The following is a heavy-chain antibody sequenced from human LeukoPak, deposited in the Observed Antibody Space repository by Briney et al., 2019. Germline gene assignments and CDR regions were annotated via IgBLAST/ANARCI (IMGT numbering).Heavy chain of an antibody. CDR3: AGGGWDFFGGDYRHRDY. J-gene: IGHJ4*02. CDR1: GFTFNNYW. Sequence: GGSLRLSCAASGFTFNNYWMYWIRQVPGKGLVWVSRIGGDGRTTNCEDAVKGRFTISRDNAKDTLYQQMSRLRVDDTAVYYCAGGGWDFFGGDYRHRDYWGQGTLVTVSS. D-gene: IGHD3-16*02. CDR2: IGGDGRTT. V-gene: IGHV3-74*01.